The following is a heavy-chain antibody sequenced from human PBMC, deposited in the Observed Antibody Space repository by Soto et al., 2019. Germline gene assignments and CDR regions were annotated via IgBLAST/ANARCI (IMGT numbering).Heavy chain of an antibody. Sequence: SVKVSCKASGYTFTSYYMHWVRQAPGQGLEWMGIINPSGGSTSYAQKFQGRVTMTRDTSTSTVYMELSSLRSEDTAVYYCARGGQQWLPYYYYGMDVWGQGTTVTVSS. CDR3: ARGGQQWLPYYYYGMDV. CDR1: GYTFTSYY. D-gene: IGHD6-19*01. J-gene: IGHJ6*02. CDR2: INPSGGST. V-gene: IGHV1-46*03.